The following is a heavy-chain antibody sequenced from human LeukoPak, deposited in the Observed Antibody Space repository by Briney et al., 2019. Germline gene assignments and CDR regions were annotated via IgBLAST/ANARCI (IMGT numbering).Heavy chain of an antibody. CDR3: AKDGVVKTSRPYYFDF. CDR1: GFTFSSYE. Sequence: GGSLRLSCAASGFTFSSYEMNWVRQAPGKGLEWVSYISSDAASIYYADSVRGRFTISRDNAKNSLFLQVYSLRDEDTAVYYCAKDGVVKTSRPYYFDFWGQGTLVTVSS. V-gene: IGHV3-48*03. D-gene: IGHD3-22*01. J-gene: IGHJ4*02. CDR2: ISSDAASI.